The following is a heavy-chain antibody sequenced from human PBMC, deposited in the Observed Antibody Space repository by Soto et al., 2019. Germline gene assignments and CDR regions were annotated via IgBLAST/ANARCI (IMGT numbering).Heavy chain of an antibody. Sequence: GGSLRLSCTASGFTFSSYEMNWVRQAPGKGLEWVSYISSGGITIYYADSVKGRFTISRDNAENSLYLQVISLRAEDTAVYYCARGGTSMIVAKNFDYWGQGTLVTVSS. D-gene: IGHD3-22*01. CDR3: ARGGTSMIVAKNFDY. CDR2: ISSGGITI. V-gene: IGHV3-48*03. J-gene: IGHJ4*02. CDR1: GFTFSSYE.